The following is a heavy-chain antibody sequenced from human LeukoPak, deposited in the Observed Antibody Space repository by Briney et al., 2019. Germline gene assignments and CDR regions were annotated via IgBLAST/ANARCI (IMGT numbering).Heavy chain of an antibody. CDR2: IYYSGST. Sequence: SETLSLTCAVPGGSISSTSHYWAWIRQPPGKGLEWIGTIYYSGSTYHNPSPKSRVTMSVDTSRNQFSLKLSSVDAADTAVYYCAKAGVRYFDSSGLYAFDFWGQGTTVTVSS. CDR3: AKAGVRYFDSSGLYAFDF. J-gene: IGHJ3*01. CDR1: GGSISSTSHY. D-gene: IGHD3-22*01. V-gene: IGHV4-39*01.